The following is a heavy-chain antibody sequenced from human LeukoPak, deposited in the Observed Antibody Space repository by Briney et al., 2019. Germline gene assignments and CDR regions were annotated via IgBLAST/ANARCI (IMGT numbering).Heavy chain of an antibody. J-gene: IGHJ3*02. V-gene: IGHV1-2*02. D-gene: IGHD7-27*01. CDR1: GYTFTGYY. CDR3: ARALTGAFRIGAFDI. CDR2: INPNSGGT. Sequence: ASVKVSCKASGYTFTGYYMHWVRQAPGQGLEWMGWINPNSGGTNYAQKFQGRVTMTRDTSISTAYMELSRLRSDDTSVYYCARALTGAFRIGAFDIWGQGTLVTVSS.